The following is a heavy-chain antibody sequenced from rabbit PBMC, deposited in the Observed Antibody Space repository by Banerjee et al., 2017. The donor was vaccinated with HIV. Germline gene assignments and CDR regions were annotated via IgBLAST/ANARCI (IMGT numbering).Heavy chain of an antibody. J-gene: IGHJ4*01. D-gene: IGHD1-1*01. Sequence: QEQLEESGGDLVKPEGSLTLTCTASGFSFSSSYWICWVRQAPGKGLEWIACIWAGSSGSTYYASWAKGRFTISKTSSTTVTLQMTSLTAADTATYFCARVPNNVGYWALRGPGTLVTVS. CDR2: IWAGSSGST. V-gene: IGHV1S45*01. CDR1: GFSFSSSYW. CDR3: ARVPNNVGYWAL.